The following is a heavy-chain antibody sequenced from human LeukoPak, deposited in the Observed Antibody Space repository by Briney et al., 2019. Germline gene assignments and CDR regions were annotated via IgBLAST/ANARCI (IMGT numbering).Heavy chain of an antibody. D-gene: IGHD6-13*01. J-gene: IGHJ4*02. CDR3: ARVWSPPYTSSWPDYFDY. CDR1: GFTFSSYS. V-gene: IGHV3-21*01. CDR2: ISSSSSYI. Sequence: GGSLRLSCAASGFTFSSYSMNWVRQAPGKGLEWVSSISSSSSYIYYGDSVKGRFTISRDNAKNSLYQQVNSLRAEDTAVYYCARVWSPPYTSSWPDYFDYWGQGTLVTVSS.